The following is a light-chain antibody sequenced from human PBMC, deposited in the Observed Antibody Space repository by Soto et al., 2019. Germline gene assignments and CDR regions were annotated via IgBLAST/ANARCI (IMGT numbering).Light chain of an antibody. Sequence: DIVMTQSPNSLAVSLGERATINCKSSQSVLYSSNNKNYLAWYQQKPGQPPKLLIYWASTRESGVPDRFSGSGSWTDFTLTISSLQAEDVAVYYCQQYYSTPLVTFGPGTKVDIK. J-gene: IGKJ3*01. V-gene: IGKV4-1*01. CDR1: QSVLYSSNNKNY. CDR3: QQYYSTPLVT. CDR2: WAS.